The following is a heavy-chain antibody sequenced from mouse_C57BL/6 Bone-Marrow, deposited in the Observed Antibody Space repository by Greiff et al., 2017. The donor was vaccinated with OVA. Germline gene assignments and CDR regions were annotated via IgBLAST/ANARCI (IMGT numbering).Heavy chain of an antibody. CDR2: IDPANGNT. D-gene: IGHD1-1*01. J-gene: IGHJ2*01. CDR3: AGYYYGSRGDFDY. Sequence: VQLQQSVAELVRPGASVKLSCTASGFNIKNTYMHWVKQRPEQGLEWIGRIDPANGNTKYAPKFQGKATITADTSSNTAYLQLSSLTSEDTAIYYCAGYYYGSRGDFDYWGQGTTLTVSS. V-gene: IGHV14-3*01. CDR1: GFNIKNTY.